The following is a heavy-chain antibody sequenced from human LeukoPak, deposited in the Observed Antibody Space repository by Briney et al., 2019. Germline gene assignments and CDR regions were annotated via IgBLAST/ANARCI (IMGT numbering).Heavy chain of an antibody. Sequence: GGSLRLSCAASGFTLSNYWMSWVRRAPGKGLEWVANIKPDGSETYYVDSVRGRFTISRDNAQNSLYLQMNSLGADDTAIYYCARDFWGAYRVDFFDFWGQGTLVTVSS. D-gene: IGHD3-3*01. CDR3: ARDFWGAYRVDFFDF. J-gene: IGHJ4*02. CDR1: GFTLSNYW. CDR2: IKPDGSET. V-gene: IGHV3-7*01.